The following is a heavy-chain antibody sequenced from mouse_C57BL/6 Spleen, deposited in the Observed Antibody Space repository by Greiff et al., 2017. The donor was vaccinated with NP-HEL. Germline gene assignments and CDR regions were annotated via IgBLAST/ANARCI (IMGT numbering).Heavy chain of an antibody. CDR1: GYTFTDYY. J-gene: IGHJ3*01. V-gene: IGHV1-76*01. CDR3: AREDSSRWFAD. D-gene: IGHD3-2*01. Sequence: QVQLQQSGAELVRPGASVKLSCKASGYTFTDYYINWVKQRPGQGLEWIARIYPGSGNTYYNEKFKGKATLTAEKSSSTAYMQLSSLTSEDSAVYCCAREDSSRWFADWGQGTLVTVSA. CDR2: IYPGSGNT.